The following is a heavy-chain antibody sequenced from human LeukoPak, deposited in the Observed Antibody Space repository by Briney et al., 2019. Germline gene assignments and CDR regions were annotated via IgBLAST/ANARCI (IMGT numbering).Heavy chain of an antibody. Sequence: GESLQISCKASGYTFASSWIGWVRQMPGKGLEWMGIIYPGDPDTRYSPSFADQVIISADKSINTAYLQWSSLKASDTAIYYCARHLLGEAYFMDYWGQGTLVTVSS. D-gene: IGHD1-26*01. V-gene: IGHV5-51*01. CDR3: ARHLLGEAYFMDY. J-gene: IGHJ4*02. CDR1: GYTFASSW. CDR2: IYPGDPDT.